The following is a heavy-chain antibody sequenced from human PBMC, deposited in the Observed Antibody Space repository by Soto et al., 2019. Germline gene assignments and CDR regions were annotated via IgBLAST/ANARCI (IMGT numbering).Heavy chain of an antibody. Sequence: QVQLVQSGAEVKRPGASVKVSCKASGYTFTSYGISWVRQAPGQGLEWMGWIDPSNGATIYAQKFHGRVTLTRDTSIGTAYMDLSRLTSDDTALYYCAGLGNYYFDYWGQGALVTVSS. J-gene: IGHJ4*02. V-gene: IGHV1-2*02. D-gene: IGHD7-27*01. CDR3: AGLGNYYFDY. CDR1: GYTFTSYG. CDR2: IDPSNGAT.